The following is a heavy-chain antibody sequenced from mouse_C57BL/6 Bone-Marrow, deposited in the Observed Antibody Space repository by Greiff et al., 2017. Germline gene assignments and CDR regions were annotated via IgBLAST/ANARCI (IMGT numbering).Heavy chain of an antibody. J-gene: IGHJ1*03. Sequence: VQLQQSGPELVKPGASVKISCKASGYTFTDYYMNWVKQSHGKSLEWIGDINPNNGGTSYNQKFKGKATLTVDKSSSTAYMELRSLTSEDSAVYYCARSRGWLLRSHWYFDVWGTGTTVTVSS. CDR1: GYTFTDYY. V-gene: IGHV1-26*01. CDR2: INPNNGGT. D-gene: IGHD2-3*01. CDR3: ARSRGWLLRSHWYFDV.